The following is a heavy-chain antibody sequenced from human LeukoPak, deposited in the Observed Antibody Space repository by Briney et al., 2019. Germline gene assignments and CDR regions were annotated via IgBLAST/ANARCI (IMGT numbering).Heavy chain of an antibody. CDR3: ASVGATTPPTFDY. V-gene: IGHV4-34*01. CDR2: INHSGST. D-gene: IGHD1-26*01. CDR1: GGSFSGYY. Sequence: SETLSLTCAVYGGSFSGYYWSWIRQPPGKGLEWIGEINHSGSTNYNPSLKSRVTISVDTSKNQFSLKLSSVTAADTAVYYCASVGATTPPTFDYWGRGTLVTVSS. J-gene: IGHJ4*02.